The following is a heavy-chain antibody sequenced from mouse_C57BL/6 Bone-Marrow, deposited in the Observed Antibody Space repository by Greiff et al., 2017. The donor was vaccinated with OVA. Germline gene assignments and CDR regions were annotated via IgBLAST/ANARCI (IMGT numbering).Heavy chain of an antibody. CDR2: SRNKANDYTT. J-gene: IGHJ4*01. CDR1: GFTFSDFY. CDR3: ARDALPGAMDY. Sequence: EVQLVESGGGLVQSGRSLRLSCATSGFTFSDFYMEWVRQAPGKGLEWIAASRNKANDYTTEYSASVKGRFIVSRDTSQSILYLQMNALRAEDTAIYYCARDALPGAMDYWGQGTSVTVSS. V-gene: IGHV7-1*01.